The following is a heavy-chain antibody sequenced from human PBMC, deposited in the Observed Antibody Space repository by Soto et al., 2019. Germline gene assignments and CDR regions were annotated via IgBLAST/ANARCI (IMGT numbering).Heavy chain of an antibody. Sequence: QLQLQESGPGLVKPSETLSLTCTVSGGSISSSSYYWGWIRQPPGKGLEWIGRIYYSGSTYYNPSLKSRVTISVDTSKNPFSLKLSSVTAADTAVYYCARINDYGTMGWFDPWGQGTLVTVSS. V-gene: IGHV4-39*01. CDR2: IYYSGST. D-gene: IGHD4-17*01. J-gene: IGHJ5*02. CDR1: GGSISSSSYY. CDR3: ARINDYGTMGWFDP.